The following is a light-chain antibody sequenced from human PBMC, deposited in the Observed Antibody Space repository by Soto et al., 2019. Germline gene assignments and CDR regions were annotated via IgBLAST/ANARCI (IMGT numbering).Light chain of an antibody. CDR3: CSYAGSSTWV. J-gene: IGLJ3*02. CDR1: SSDVGSYNF. Sequence: QSALTQPASVSGSPGQSITISCTGSSSDVGSYNFVSWHQQHPGKAPKLMIYEGSKRPSGVHNRFSGSKSGNTASLTISGLQAEDEADYYCCSYAGSSTWVFGGGTKLTVL. V-gene: IGLV2-23*01. CDR2: EGS.